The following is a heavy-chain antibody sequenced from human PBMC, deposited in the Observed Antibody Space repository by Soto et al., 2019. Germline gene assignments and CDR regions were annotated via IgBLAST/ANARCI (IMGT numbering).Heavy chain of an antibody. Sequence: QVHLQQWGAGLLKPSETLSLSCDVYGGSLSGYYWTWIRQVPGKGLEWIGEINHSASTNNNPSLKSRVAMSVDTSKNQFSLKLNSVTAADTAVYFCARGGGRGAGTDAFDIWGQGTMVTVSS. J-gene: IGHJ3*02. V-gene: IGHV4-34*02. CDR1: GGSLSGYY. CDR2: INHSAST. D-gene: IGHD3-10*01. CDR3: ARGGGRGAGTDAFDI.